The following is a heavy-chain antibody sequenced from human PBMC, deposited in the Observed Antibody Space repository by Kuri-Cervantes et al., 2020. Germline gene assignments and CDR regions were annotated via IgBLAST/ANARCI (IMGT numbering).Heavy chain of an antibody. D-gene: IGHD3-10*01. CDR3: VRALGGLLTF. CDR1: AFTFSRYW. J-gene: IGHJ4*02. Sequence: ESLKISCAASAFTFSRYWMHWVRQPPGKGLEWIGEISHSGNTNHNPSLRSRITISIDKSKNQFSLKLTSVTAADTAVYFCVRALGGLLTFWGQGILVTVSS. V-gene: IGHV4/OR15-8*02. CDR2: ISHSGNT.